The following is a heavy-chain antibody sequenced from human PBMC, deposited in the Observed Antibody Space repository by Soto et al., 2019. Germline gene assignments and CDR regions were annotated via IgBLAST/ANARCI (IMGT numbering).Heavy chain of an antibody. D-gene: IGHD5-18*01. CDR2: ISDDGSKT. CDR3: ARAREPEYSSAIFFDI. J-gene: IGHJ4*02. V-gene: IGHV3-30*14. Sequence: GGSLRLSCAGSGVTFRGYAVHWVRQTPGKGLEWVTVISDDGSKTYYADSVKGRFSVSRDDSTNMVYLQMSSLTDEDTAVYYCARAREPEYSSAIFFDIWGQGALVTVSS. CDR1: GVTFRGYA.